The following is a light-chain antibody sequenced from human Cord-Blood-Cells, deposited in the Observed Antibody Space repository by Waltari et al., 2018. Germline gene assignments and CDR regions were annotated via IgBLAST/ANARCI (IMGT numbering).Light chain of an antibody. J-gene: IGLJ2*01. V-gene: IGLV1-44*01. CDR2: SNN. CDR1: SSNSGSNT. CDR3: AAWDDSLNGVV. Sequence: QSVLPQPPSASGTPGQRVTIPCSGSSSNSGSNTVNWYQQLPGTAPKRLLYSNNQRPSGVPDRFSGSKSGPAASLAISGLQSEDEADYYCAAWDDSLNGVVFGGGTKLTVL.